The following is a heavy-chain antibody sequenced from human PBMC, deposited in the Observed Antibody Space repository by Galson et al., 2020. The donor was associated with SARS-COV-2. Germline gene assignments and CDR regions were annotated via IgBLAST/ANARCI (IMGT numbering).Heavy chain of an antibody. D-gene: IGHD2-21*02. CDR3: ARGLCGGDCYED. Sequence: GESLKISCAASGFTFTDYFMNRVRQAPGKGLEWVSAIGGSSSPIYYADSIKGRFTISRDNAKNSVYLQMNSLRAEDTAVYYCARGLCGGDCYEDWGQGTLVTVSS. J-gene: IGHJ4*02. CDR1: GFTFTDYF. V-gene: IGHV3-21*01. CDR2: IGGSSSPI.